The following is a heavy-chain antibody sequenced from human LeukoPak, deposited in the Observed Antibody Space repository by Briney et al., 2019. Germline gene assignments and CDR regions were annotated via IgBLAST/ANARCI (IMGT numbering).Heavy chain of an antibody. J-gene: IGHJ4*02. CDR1: GLTFCDYS. Sequence: GGSLSLSCAASGLTFCDYSMNWVRQAPGKGLEWVSYISSSSSPMYYADSVKGRFTISRDNAKNSLYLQMNSLRAEDTAVYYCARERNLEIAVAGTIFDYWGQGTLVTVSS. CDR2: ISSSSSPM. D-gene: IGHD6-19*01. CDR3: ARERNLEIAVAGTIFDY. V-gene: IGHV3-48*01.